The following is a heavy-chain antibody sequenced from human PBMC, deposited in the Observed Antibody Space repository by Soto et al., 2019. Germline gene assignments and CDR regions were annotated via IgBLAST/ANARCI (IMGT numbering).Heavy chain of an antibody. CDR1: GGSTNNYY. CDR2: IYPSGNT. D-gene: IGHD3-10*01. CDR3: ARGSLTMDV. Sequence: SETLSLTCTVSGGSTNNYYWSWIRQPAGKGLEWIGRIYPSGNTNYNPSLKSRVIMSVDTSKDQFSLKLNSVTAADTAVYYCARGSLTMDVWGQGTTVTVSS. V-gene: IGHV4-4*07. J-gene: IGHJ6*02.